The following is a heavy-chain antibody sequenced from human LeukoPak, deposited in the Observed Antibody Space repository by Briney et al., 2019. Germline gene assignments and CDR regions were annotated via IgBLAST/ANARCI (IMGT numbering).Heavy chain of an antibody. Sequence: GGSLRLSCAASGFTFSSYAMSWVRQAPGKGLEWVSAISGSGGSTYYADSVKGRFTISRDNSKNTLYLQMNSLRAEDTAVYYCAKLRGPSSSSENNWFDPWGQGTLVTVSS. CDR2: ISGSGGST. V-gene: IGHV3-23*01. J-gene: IGHJ5*02. D-gene: IGHD6-6*01. CDR1: GFTFSSYA. CDR3: AKLRGPSSSSENNWFDP.